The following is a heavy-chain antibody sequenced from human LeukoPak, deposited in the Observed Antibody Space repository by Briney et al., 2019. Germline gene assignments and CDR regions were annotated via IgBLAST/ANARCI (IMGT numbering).Heavy chain of an antibody. CDR3: AKHYYYDSSGYYFSHFDY. CDR2: ISYDGSNK. V-gene: IGHV3-33*05. D-gene: IGHD3-22*01. J-gene: IGHJ4*02. Sequence: SCKASGYTFTSHYMHWVRQAPGKGLEWVAVISYDGSNKYYADSVKGRFTISRDNSKNTLYLQMNSLRAEDTAVYYCAKHYYYDSSGYYFSHFDYWGQGTLVTVSS. CDR1: GYTFTSHY.